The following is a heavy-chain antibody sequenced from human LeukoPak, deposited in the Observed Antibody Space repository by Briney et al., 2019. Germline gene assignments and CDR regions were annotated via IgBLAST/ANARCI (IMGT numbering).Heavy chain of an antibody. V-gene: IGHV3-23*01. J-gene: IGHJ4*02. CDR2: LSGSGAGT. CDR1: GFTFSDYT. Sequence: GGSLRLSCAASGFTFSDYTLGWVRQAPGRGLEWVATLSGSGAGTYYSDSVQGRFTISRDNSKRTLFLQMNSLRAEDTAFYYCAKAELGVDTFFDYWGQGTLVTVSS. D-gene: IGHD3-3*01. CDR3: AKAELGVDTFFDY.